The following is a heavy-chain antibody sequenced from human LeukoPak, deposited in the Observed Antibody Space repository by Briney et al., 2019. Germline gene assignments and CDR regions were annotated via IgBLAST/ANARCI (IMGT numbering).Heavy chain of an antibody. CDR2: FDPEDGET. J-gene: IGHJ4*02. D-gene: IGHD3-22*01. V-gene: IGHV1-24*01. CDR3: ATVGYYYDSSGYSYYFDY. CDR1: GYTLTELS. Sequence: ASVKVSCKVSGYTLTELSMHWVRQAPGKGLEWMGGFDPEDGETIYAQKFQGRVTMTEDTSTDTAYMELGSLRSEDTAVYYCATVGYYYDSSGYSYYFDYWGQGTLVTVSS.